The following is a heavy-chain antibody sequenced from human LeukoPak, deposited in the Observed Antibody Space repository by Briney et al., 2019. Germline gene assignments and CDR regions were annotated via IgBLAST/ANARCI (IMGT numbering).Heavy chain of an antibody. Sequence: SETLSLTCAVYGGSFSGYYWSWIRQPPGKGLEWIGEINHSGGTNYNPSLKSRVTISVDTSKNQFSLKLSSVTAADTAVYYCARVGSWYRYYYYYGMDVWGQGTTVTVSS. CDR2: INHSGGT. V-gene: IGHV4-34*01. CDR1: GGSFSGYY. CDR3: ARVGSWYRYYYYYGMDV. D-gene: IGHD6-13*01. J-gene: IGHJ6*02.